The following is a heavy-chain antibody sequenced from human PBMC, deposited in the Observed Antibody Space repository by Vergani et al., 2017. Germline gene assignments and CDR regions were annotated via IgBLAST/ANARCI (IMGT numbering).Heavy chain of an antibody. V-gene: IGHV3-30-3*01. J-gene: IGHJ6*03. CDR2: ISYDGSNK. Sequence: QVQLVESGGGVVQPGRSLRLSCAASGFTFSSYAMHGVRQAPGKGLEGVAVISYDGSNKYYAESVKGRFTISRDNSKNTLYLQMNSLRAEDTAVYYCARDRGYYMDVWGKGTTVTVSS. CDR1: GFTFSSYA. CDR3: ARDRGYYMDV.